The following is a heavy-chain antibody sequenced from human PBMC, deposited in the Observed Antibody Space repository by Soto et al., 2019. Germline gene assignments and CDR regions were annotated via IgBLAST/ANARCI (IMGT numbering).Heavy chain of an antibody. Sequence: PGGSLRLSCSSSRFTFSSYTMNGVRQAPGKGLEWVSSISSSTTYIYYADSVKGRFTISRDNAKNSLYLQVNSLRAENTAVYYCARDFDSSGYYGPVGAFDIWGQGTMVTVSS. V-gene: IGHV3-21*03. D-gene: IGHD3-22*01. CDR2: ISSSTTYI. CDR1: RFTFSSYT. J-gene: IGHJ3*02. CDR3: ARDFDSSGYYGPVGAFDI.